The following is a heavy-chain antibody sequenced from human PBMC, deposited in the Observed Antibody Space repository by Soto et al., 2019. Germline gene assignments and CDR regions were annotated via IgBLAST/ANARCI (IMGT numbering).Heavy chain of an antibody. CDR1: GYTFSSNW. D-gene: IGHD3-16*02. J-gene: IGHJ4*02. V-gene: IGHV5-51*01. Sequence: GESLKISCQASGYTFSSNWIGWVRQMPGKGLEWMGIIYPDDSETRYSPSFQGQVTISADRSFNTAYLQWASLQASDTAKYYCARLGITFGGVIPDGAFDFWGQGTLVTVSP. CDR3: ARLGITFGGVIPDGAFDF. CDR2: IYPDDSET.